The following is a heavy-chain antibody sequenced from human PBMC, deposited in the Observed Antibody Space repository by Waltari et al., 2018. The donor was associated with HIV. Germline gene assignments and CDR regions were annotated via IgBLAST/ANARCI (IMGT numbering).Heavy chain of an antibody. CDR1: GGSFSGYY. CDR3: ARGLKRLTNGVCYGY. CDR2: INHSGST. D-gene: IGHD2-8*01. J-gene: IGHJ4*02. V-gene: IGHV4-34*01. Sequence: QVQLQQWGAGLLKPSETLSLTCAVYGGSFSGYYWSWIRQPPGKGLEWIGEINHSGSTNYNPSLKSRVTISVDTSKNQFSLKLSSVTAADTAVYYCARGLKRLTNGVCYGYWGQGTLVTVSS.